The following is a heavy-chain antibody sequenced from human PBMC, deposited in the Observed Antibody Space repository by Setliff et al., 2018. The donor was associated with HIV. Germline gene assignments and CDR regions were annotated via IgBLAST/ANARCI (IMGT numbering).Heavy chain of an antibody. J-gene: IGHJ3*02. CDR2: IYHSGST. V-gene: IGHV4-38-2*01. D-gene: IGHD6-19*01. CDR1: GSSISNGYY. Sequence: SETLSLTCAVSGSSISNGYYWGWIRQPPGKGLEWIGSIYHSGSTYYNPSLKSRVTISVDTSKNQFSLKLSSVTAADTAVYHCARRNSGWYDASDIWGQGTMVTVSS. CDR3: ARRNSGWYDASDI.